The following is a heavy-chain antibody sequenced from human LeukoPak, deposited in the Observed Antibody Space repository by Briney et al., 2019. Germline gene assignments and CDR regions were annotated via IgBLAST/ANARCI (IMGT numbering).Heavy chain of an antibody. J-gene: IGHJ6*03. V-gene: IGHV5-51*01. CDR2: IYPGDSDT. Sequence: PGESLKISCKGSGYSFTSYWIAWVRQMPGKGLDWMGIIYPGDSDTRYSPSFQGQVTISADKSISTAYLQWSSLKASDTAMYYCARYSLLPSSTVTTNYYYMDVWGKGTTVTVSS. D-gene: IGHD4-11*01. CDR3: ARYSLLPSSTVTTNYYYMDV. CDR1: GYSFTSYW.